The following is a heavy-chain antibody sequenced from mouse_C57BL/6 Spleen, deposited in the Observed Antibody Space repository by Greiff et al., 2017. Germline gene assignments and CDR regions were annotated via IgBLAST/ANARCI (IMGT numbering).Heavy chain of an antibody. CDR3: ARSLGVGYFDV. Sequence: VQLQQSGPELVKPGASVKISCKASGYAFSSSWMNWVKQRPGKGLEWIGRIYPGDGATNYTGKFKGKATLTADKSSSTAYMQLSSLTSEDSAVYFCARSLGVGYFDVWGTGTTVTVSS. CDR2: IYPGDGAT. D-gene: IGHD1-3*01. J-gene: IGHJ1*03. CDR1: GYAFSSSW. V-gene: IGHV1-82*01.